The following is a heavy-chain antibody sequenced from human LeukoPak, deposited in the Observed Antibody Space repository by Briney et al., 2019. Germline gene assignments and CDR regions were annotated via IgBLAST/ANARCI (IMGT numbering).Heavy chain of an antibody. Sequence: PGGSLRLSCVASEFTFTDYWMGWVRQAPGKGLEWVANINRDGSETYYMDSVKGRFTISRGNAKNLLYLQMSSLRVEDTAVYYCARSCGSGFYFDYWGQGTLVTVSS. D-gene: IGHD3-10*01. CDR1: EFTFTDYW. V-gene: IGHV3-7*01. CDR3: ARSCGSGFYFDY. CDR2: INRDGSET. J-gene: IGHJ4*02.